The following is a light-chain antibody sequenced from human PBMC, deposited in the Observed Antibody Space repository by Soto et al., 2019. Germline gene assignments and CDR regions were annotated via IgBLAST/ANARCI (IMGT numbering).Light chain of an antibody. CDR1: QSITIW. CDR2: DAS. V-gene: IGKV1-5*01. CDR3: QQDNSYSLT. J-gene: IGKJ1*01. Sequence: DIQMTQSPSTLSASVGDRVTITCRASQSITIWLAWYQQKPGKAPKLLIFDASSLGTGVPSRFSGSGAGTEFTLTISSLQPDDFATYYCQQDNSYSLTFGQGTKVEIK.